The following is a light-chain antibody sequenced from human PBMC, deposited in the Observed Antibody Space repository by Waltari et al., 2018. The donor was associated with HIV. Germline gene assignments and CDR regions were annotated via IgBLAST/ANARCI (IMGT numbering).Light chain of an antibody. CDR3: SSYGGSSIWL. CDR2: EAI. J-gene: IGLJ2*01. CDR1: SSDVGNDNI. V-gene: IGLV2-23*01. Sequence: QSALTQTASVSGCPGQSITISCTGTSSDVGNDNIVSWYQQHPGKAPKLIIYEAIKRPSGVSDRISGSKSASTASLTISGLQADDEADYFCSSYGGSSIWLFGGGTKLTVL.